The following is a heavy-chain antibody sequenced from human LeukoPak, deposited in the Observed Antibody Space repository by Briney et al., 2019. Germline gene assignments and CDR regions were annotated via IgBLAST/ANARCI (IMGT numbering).Heavy chain of an antibody. Sequence: ASVKVSCKASGYTFTDYFIHRVRQAPGQGLEWMGWINPNSGGTNYAQNFQGRVTVTRDTSISTAYMELSSLRSDDTAVYHCARGGDMDVWGKGTTVTVSS. J-gene: IGHJ6*03. CDR3: ARGGDMDV. D-gene: IGHD3-10*01. V-gene: IGHV1-2*02. CDR2: INPNSGGT. CDR1: GYTFTDYF.